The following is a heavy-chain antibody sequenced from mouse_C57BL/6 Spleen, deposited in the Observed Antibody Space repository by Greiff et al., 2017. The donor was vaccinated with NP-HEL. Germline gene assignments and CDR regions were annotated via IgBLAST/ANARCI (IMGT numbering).Heavy chain of an antibody. J-gene: IGHJ3*01. CDR2: IDPETGGT. CDR3: TRDYHYGSSSFAY. V-gene: IGHV1-15*01. CDR1: GYTFTDYE. D-gene: IGHD1-1*01. Sequence: VQLQQSGAELVRPGASVTLSCKASGYTFTDYEMHWVKQTPVHGLEWIGAIDPETGGTAYNQKFKGKAILTADKSSSTAYMELRSLTSEDSAVYYCTRDYHYGSSSFAYWGQGTLVTVSA.